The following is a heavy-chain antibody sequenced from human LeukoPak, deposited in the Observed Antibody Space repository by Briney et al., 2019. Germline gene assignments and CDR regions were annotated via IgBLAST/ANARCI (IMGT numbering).Heavy chain of an antibody. D-gene: IGHD3-10*01. CDR2: IYWDDEK. J-gene: IGHJ5*02. CDR1: EFSLSTSGVG. V-gene: IGHV2-5*02. CDR3: AHSHYFGSRSYYNVWISP. Sequence: ESGPALVKPTQTLTLTCTFSEFSLSTSGVGVGWIRQPPGKALQWLALIYWDDEKYYSPSLKSRLSISRDTSRNQVVLTMTNMDPLDAGTYFCAHSHYFGSRSYYNVWISPWSLGTLVSVSS.